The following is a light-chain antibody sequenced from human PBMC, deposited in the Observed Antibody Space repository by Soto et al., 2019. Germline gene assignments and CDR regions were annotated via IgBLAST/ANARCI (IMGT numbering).Light chain of an antibody. J-gene: IGLJ2*01. CDR2: LNSDGSH. V-gene: IGLV4-69*01. CDR1: SGHSNYA. CDR3: QTWGSGIVV. Sequence: QSVLTQSPSASASLGASVKLTCTLSSGHSNYAIAWHQQQSEKGPRYLMKLNSDGSHSKGDGIPDRCSGSSSGAERYLTISSLQSEDEADYYCQTWGSGIVVFGGGTMLTVL.